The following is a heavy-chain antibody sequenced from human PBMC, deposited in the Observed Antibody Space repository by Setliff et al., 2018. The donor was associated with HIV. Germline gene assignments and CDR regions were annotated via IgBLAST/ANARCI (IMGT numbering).Heavy chain of an antibody. Sequence: ASVKVSCKASGYTFTGYYIHWVRQAPGQGLEWMGWINPNRGGTNYAQKFQGRVTMTRDTSISTAYMELSGLRSEDTAVYYCAIDGAGGWLRPMPDYWGPGTLVTVSS. J-gene: IGHJ4*02. CDR3: AIDGAGGWLRPMPDY. D-gene: IGHD5-12*01. CDR1: GYTFTGYY. CDR2: INPNRGGT. V-gene: IGHV1-2*02.